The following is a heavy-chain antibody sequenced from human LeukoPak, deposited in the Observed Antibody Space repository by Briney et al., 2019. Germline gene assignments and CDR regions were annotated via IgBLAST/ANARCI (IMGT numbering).Heavy chain of an antibody. D-gene: IGHD4/OR15-4a*01. V-gene: IGHV1-46*01. CDR1: GYTFTSYY. CDR3: ATAKPKVPDFDY. Sequence: ASVKVSCKASGYTFTSYYMHWVRQAPGQGLEWMGIINPSGGSTSYAQKFQGRVTMTRDMSTSTVYMELSSLRSEDTAVYYCATAKPKVPDFDYWGQGTLVTVSS. CDR2: INPSGGST. J-gene: IGHJ4*02.